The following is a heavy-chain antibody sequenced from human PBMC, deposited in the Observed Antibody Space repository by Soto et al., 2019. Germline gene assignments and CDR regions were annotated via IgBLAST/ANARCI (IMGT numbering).Heavy chain of an antibody. Sequence: LRLSCAASGFSFRSYAMTWVRQAPGKGLEWVSAIDSDASTYYADSVKGRFTISRDKSKGTLYLQISSLRAEDTAVYYCASGFYDSRGYSEAFDSWGQGTMVTVSS. CDR2: IDSDAST. CDR1: GFSFRSYA. CDR3: ASGFYDSRGYSEAFDS. V-gene: IGHV3-23*01. J-gene: IGHJ3*01. D-gene: IGHD3-22*01.